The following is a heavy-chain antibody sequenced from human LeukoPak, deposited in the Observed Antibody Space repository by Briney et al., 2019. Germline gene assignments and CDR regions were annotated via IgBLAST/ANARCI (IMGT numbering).Heavy chain of an antibody. Sequence: SETLSLTCTVSRGSISSSSYYWSWIRQPAGKGLEWIGHMYTSGNTNYNPSLKSRVTMSVDTSKNQFSLKLSSVTAADTAVYYCARYSPRRDLDVWGQGTTVTVSS. V-gene: IGHV4-61*09. CDR2: MYTSGNT. J-gene: IGHJ6*02. CDR1: RGSISSSSYY. CDR3: ARYSPRRDLDV. D-gene: IGHD2-21*01.